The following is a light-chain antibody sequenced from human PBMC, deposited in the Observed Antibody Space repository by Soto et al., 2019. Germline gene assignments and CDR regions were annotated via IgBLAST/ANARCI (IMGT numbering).Light chain of an antibody. V-gene: IGKV3-15*01. J-gene: IGKJ2*01. Sequence: EIVMTQSPATLSVSPGERATLSCRASESVSSTLAWYQQKPGQAPRLLIYAASTRATGVPARFSGSGSGTEFTLTISSLQSEDFAVYYCQQYKNWPPMDTFGQGTKLEIK. CDR2: AAS. CDR1: ESVSST. CDR3: QQYKNWPPMDT.